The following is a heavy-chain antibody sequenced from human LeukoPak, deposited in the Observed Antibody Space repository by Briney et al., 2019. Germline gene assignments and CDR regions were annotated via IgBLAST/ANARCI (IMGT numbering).Heavy chain of an antibody. J-gene: IGHJ4*02. CDR3: AKDGGFAYDILTGYHYFDY. CDR2: ISGSGGST. Sequence: AGGSLRLSCAASGFTFSSYAMSWVRQAPGKGLEWVSAISGSGGSTYYADSVKGRFTISRDNSKNTLYLQMNSLRAEDTAVYYCAKDGGFAYDILTGYHYFDYWGQGTLVTVSS. D-gene: IGHD3-9*01. CDR1: GFTFSSYA. V-gene: IGHV3-23*01.